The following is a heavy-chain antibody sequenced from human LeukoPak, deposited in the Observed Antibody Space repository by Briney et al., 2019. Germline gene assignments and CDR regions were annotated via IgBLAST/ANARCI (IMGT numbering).Heavy chain of an antibody. V-gene: IGHV1-46*01. CDR3: ASLASGSSGYGFYDMDV. CDR1: GYTFTNYY. CDR2: INPSGGST. J-gene: IGHJ6*02. Sequence: GASVKVSCKASGYTFTNYYMHWVRQAPGQGLEWMGIINPSGGSTSYAQKFQGRVTMTRDTSTSTVYMELSSLRSEDTAVYYCASLASGSSGYGFYDMDVWGQGTTVTVSS. D-gene: IGHD3-22*01.